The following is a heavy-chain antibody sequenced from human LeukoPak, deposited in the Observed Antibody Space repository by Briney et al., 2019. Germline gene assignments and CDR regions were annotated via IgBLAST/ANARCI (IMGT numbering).Heavy chain of an antibody. CDR1: GFTFSRYS. CDR3: AKDHHYYDSSGTFDY. CDR2: ISYDGSNK. J-gene: IGHJ4*02. V-gene: IGHV3-30*18. Sequence: GGSLRLSCAVSGFTFSRYSMNWVRQAPGKGLEWVAVISYDGSNKYYADSVKGRFTISRDNSKNTLYLQMNSLRAEDTAVYYCAKDHHYYDSSGTFDYWGQGTLVTVSS. D-gene: IGHD3-22*01.